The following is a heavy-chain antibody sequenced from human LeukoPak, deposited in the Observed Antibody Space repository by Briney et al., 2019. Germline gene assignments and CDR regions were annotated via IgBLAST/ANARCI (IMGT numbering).Heavy chain of an antibody. CDR3: ARDRYNYGSGRDH. CDR2: ISAYNGDS. V-gene: IGHV1-18*01. J-gene: IGHJ4*02. Sequence: ASVKVSCKSSGYTFTNYGISWVRQAPGQGLEWMGWISAYNGDSNYAQKLQGRVTMTTDTSTSTAYMELRSLRSDDTAVYYCARDRYNYGSGRDHWGQGTLVTVSS. D-gene: IGHD5-18*01. CDR1: GYTFTNYG.